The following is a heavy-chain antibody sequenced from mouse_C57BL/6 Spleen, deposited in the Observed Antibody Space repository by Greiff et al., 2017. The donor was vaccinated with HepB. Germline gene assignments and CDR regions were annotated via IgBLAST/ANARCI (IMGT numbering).Heavy chain of an antibody. Sequence: EVMLVESGEGLVKPGGSLKLSCAASGFTFSSYAMSWVRQTPEKRLEWVAYISSGGDYIYYADTVKGRFTISRDNARNTLYLQMSSLKSEDTAMYYCTRGYYYGSSYDAMDYWGQGTSVTVSS. CDR3: TRGYYYGSSYDAMDY. D-gene: IGHD1-1*01. CDR1: GFTFSSYA. J-gene: IGHJ4*01. V-gene: IGHV5-9-1*02. CDR2: ISSGGDYI.